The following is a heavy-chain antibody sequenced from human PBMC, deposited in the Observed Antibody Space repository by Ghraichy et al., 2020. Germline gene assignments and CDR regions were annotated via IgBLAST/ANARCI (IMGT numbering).Heavy chain of an antibody. CDR1: GYTLTEFS. Sequence: ASVKVSCKVSGYTLTEFSMHWVRQSPGKGLEWMGGIDPVDGEKIFAHQFQGRVTLTEDTSTNTGYMELSSLRSEDTAVYYCATGRGFWSGYNTDYWGQGSLVTVSS. J-gene: IGHJ4*02. CDR2: IDPVDGEK. V-gene: IGHV1-24*01. D-gene: IGHD3-3*01. CDR3: ATGRGFWSGYNTDY.